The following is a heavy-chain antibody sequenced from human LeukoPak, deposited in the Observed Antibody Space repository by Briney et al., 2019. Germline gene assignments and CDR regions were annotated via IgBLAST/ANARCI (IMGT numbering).Heavy chain of an antibody. CDR1: GFTFDDYA. D-gene: IGHD3-22*01. CDR3: AKPYSYYDSSGLLLDY. V-gene: IGHV3-9*01. Sequence: GGSLRLSCAASGFTFDDYAMHWVRQAPGKGLEWVSGISWNSGSIGYADSVKGRFTISRDNAKNSLYLQMNSLRAEDTALYYCAKPYSYYDSSGLLLDYWGQGTLVTVSS. CDR2: ISWNSGSI. J-gene: IGHJ4*02.